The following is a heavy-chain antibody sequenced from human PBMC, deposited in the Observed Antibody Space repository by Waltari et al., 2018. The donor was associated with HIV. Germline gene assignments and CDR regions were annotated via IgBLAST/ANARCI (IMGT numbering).Heavy chain of an antibody. Sequence: SGFTFSSSWMTWVRQAPGKGLEWVANIKKDGSEIHYVDSVKGRFTISRDNAKNSLYLQMNSLRAEDTAVYYCARRQQLTDWGQGTLVTVSS. V-gene: IGHV3-7*01. CDR3: ARRQQLTD. D-gene: IGHD6-13*01. CDR2: IKKDGSEI. CDR1: GFTFSSSW. J-gene: IGHJ4*02.